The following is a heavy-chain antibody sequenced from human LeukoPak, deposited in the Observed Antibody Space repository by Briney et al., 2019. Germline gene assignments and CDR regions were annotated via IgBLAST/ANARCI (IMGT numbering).Heavy chain of an antibody. Sequence: SETLSLTCTISGDSISSNSYYWGWIRQPPGKGLEWIGDIYYRGSTYYSPSLKSRVSISIDTSNNQFSLTLNPVTAADTALYFCARRRYYDSTGYLDWGQGTLVTVSS. D-gene: IGHD3-22*01. J-gene: IGHJ1*01. CDR3: ARRRYYDSTGYLD. CDR1: GDSISSNSYY. V-gene: IGHV4-39*01. CDR2: IYYRGST.